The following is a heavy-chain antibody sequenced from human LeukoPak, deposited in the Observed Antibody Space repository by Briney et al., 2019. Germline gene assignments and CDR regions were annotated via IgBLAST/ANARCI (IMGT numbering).Heavy chain of an antibody. V-gene: IGHV3-23*01. Sequence: GGSLRLSCAASGFSFSGFGMSWVRQAPGKGLEWVSAISGSGVSTYYTDSVKGRFTISRDNSKNTLYLQMNSLRAEDTAVYYCAKGVGYCSGGSCQQFDYWGQGTLVTVSS. J-gene: IGHJ4*02. CDR1: GFSFSGFG. D-gene: IGHD2-15*01. CDR2: ISGSGVST. CDR3: AKGVGYCSGGSCQQFDY.